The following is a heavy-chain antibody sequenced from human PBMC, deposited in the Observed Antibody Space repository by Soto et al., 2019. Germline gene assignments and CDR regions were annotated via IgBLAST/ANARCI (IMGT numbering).Heavy chain of an antibody. J-gene: IGHJ3*02. CDR1: GGSISSYY. Sequence: PSETLSLTCTVSGGSISSYYWSWIRQPPGKGLEWIGYIYYSGSTNYNPSLKSRVTISVDTSKNQFSLKLSSVTAADTAVYYCARAFSGYDHDAFDIWGQGTMVTVSS. CDR2: IYYSGST. CDR3: ARAFSGYDHDAFDI. D-gene: IGHD5-12*01. V-gene: IGHV4-59*01.